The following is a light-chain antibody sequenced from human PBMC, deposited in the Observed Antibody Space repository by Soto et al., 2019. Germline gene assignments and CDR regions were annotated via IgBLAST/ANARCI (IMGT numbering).Light chain of an antibody. J-gene: IGKJ4*01. CDR3: QQPMTFPFA. V-gene: IGKV1D-12*01. Sequence: DIQMTQSPSSVSASVGDGVTITCRASQGVGSWLAWYQQKPGKAPKLLISAASTLQSGVPPRFSGSGSGTDFTLTINGLQPEDFASYYCQQPMTFPFAFGGGTKVE. CDR1: QGVGSW. CDR2: AAS.